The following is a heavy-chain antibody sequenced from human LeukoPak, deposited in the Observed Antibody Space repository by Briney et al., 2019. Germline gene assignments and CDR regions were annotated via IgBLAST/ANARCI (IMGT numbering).Heavy chain of an antibody. CDR1: GGSISSSSYY. Sequence: KSSETLSLTCTVSGGSISSSSYYWGWIRQPPGKGLEWIGSIYYSGSTYYNPSLKSRVTMSLDTSKNQFSLKLNSVTAADTAVYYCAGRCTSCASFDHWGQGTLVPVSS. CDR2: IYYSGST. V-gene: IGHV4-39*07. CDR3: AGRCTSCASFDH. J-gene: IGHJ4*02. D-gene: IGHD2-2*01.